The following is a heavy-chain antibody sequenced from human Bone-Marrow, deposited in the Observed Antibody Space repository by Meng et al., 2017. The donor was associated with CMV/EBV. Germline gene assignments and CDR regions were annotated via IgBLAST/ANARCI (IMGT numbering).Heavy chain of an antibody. Sequence: GGSLRLSCKASGYTFTGHSMHWVRQAPGQGLEWMGWINPQSGDTNYAHNFQGRVTLTRDTSISTAYMELSSLRSDDTAMYYCARDMTTTWYGGSDSWGQGTLVTVSS. J-gene: IGHJ4*02. CDR2: INPQSGDT. CDR3: ARDMTTTWYGGSDS. D-gene: IGHD3-10*01. CDR1: GYTFTGHS. V-gene: IGHV1-2*02.